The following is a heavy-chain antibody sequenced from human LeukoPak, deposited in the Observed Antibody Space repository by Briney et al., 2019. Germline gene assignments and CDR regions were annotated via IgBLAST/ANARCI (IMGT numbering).Heavy chain of an antibody. D-gene: IGHD2-15*01. CDR1: GFTFRSYA. CDR2: ISGNVGST. V-gene: IGHV3-23*01. Sequence: PGGSLRLSCAASGFTFRSYAMNWVRQAPGKGLEWVSAISGNVGSTYYADSVKGHFTISRDNSKNTLYLQMNSLRAEDTAVYYCAKDPQDCSGGSCYTPGYYFDYWGQGTLVTVSS. J-gene: IGHJ4*02. CDR3: AKDPQDCSGGSCYTPGYYFDY.